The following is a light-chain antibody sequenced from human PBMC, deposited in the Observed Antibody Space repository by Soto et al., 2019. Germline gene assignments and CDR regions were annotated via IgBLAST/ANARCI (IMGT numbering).Light chain of an antibody. CDR3: QQYYNTPLT. CDR2: WAS. V-gene: IGKV4-1*01. J-gene: IGKJ4*01. CDR1: QSVLYSSNNKNY. Sequence: DIVMTQSPDSLAVSLGERATINCKSSQSVLYSSNNKNYLAWYQQKPGQSPKLLIFWASTRESGVPDRFSGSGSGTDFTLTISSLQAEDGAVYYCQQYYNTPLTFGGGTKVEI.